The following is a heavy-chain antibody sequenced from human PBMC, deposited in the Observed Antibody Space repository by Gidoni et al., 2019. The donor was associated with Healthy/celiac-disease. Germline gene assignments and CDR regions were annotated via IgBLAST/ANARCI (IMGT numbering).Heavy chain of an antibody. Sequence: QVQLVQSGAEVKKPGASVKVSCKASGYTFTSYAMHWVRQAPGQRLEWMGWINAGNGNTKYSQKFQGRVTITRDTSASTAYMELSSLRSEDTAVYYCARVIAAAGNYFDYWGQGTLVTVSS. CDR2: INAGNGNT. J-gene: IGHJ4*02. D-gene: IGHD6-13*01. CDR3: ARVIAAAGNYFDY. CDR1: GYTFTSYA. V-gene: IGHV1-3*01.